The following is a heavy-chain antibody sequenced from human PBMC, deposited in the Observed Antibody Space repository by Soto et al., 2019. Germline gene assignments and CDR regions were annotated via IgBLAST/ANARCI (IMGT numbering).Heavy chain of an antibody. CDR3: ARAGAAPYYYYGMDV. J-gene: IGHJ6*02. V-gene: IGHV1-18*01. D-gene: IGHD6-6*01. CDR2: ISTYNGDT. Sequence: QVHLVQSGDEVKEPGASVKVSCKASGYTFTRSGISWVRQAPGQGHEWLGWISTYNGDTNYAQNFQGRVTMTTDTSTSTAYLELRSLRSDDTAVYYCARAGAAPYYYYGMDVWGQGTTVTVSS. CDR1: GYTFTRSG.